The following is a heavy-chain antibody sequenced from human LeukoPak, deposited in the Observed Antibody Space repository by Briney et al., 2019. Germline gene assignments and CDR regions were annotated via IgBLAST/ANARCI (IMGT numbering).Heavy chain of an antibody. CDR1: GGSISSYY. J-gene: IGHJ4*02. CDR2: IYYSGST. CDR3: ARHLEGLPDY. Sequence: SETLSLTCTVSGGSISSYYWSWIRQPPGKGLEWNGYIYYSGSTNYNPSLKSRVTISVDTSKNQFSLKLSSVTAADTAVYYCARHLEGLPDYWGQGTLVTVSS. V-gene: IGHV4-59*08.